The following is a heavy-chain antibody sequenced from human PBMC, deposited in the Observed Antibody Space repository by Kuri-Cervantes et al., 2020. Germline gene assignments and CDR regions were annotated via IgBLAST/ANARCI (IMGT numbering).Heavy chain of an antibody. Sequence: SETLSLTCAVYGGSFSGHYWGWIRQPPGKGLEWIGSIYYSGSTYYNPSLKSRVTISVDTSKNQFSLKLSSVTAADTAVYYCARHSRIVGATTDAFDIWGQGTMVTVSS. V-gene: IGHV4-39*01. CDR1: GGSFSGHY. CDR3: ARHSRIVGATTDAFDI. J-gene: IGHJ3*02. CDR2: IYYSGST. D-gene: IGHD1-26*01.